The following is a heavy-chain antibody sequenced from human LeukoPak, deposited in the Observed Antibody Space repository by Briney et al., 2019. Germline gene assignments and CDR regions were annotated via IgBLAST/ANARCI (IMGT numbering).Heavy chain of an antibody. CDR2: IFYSGTT. Sequence: SETLSLTCTVSGGSISSDGYYWSWIRQHPGKGLEFIGYIFYSGTTYYNPYLKSRVSISLDTSLNQFSLKVIAVTAADTAVYYCARYGAPFDSWGQGTLVTVSS. D-gene: IGHD4-17*01. CDR3: ARYGAPFDS. CDR1: GGSISSDGYY. J-gene: IGHJ4*02. V-gene: IGHV4-31*03.